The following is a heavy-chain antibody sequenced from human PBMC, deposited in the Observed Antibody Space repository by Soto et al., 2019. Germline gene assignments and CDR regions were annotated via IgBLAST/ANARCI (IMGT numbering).Heavy chain of an antibody. J-gene: IGHJ6*03. CDR3: ARGVGQQRVDYYYYSYMDV. CDR2: IIPILGIA. V-gene: IGHV1-69*02. D-gene: IGHD6-13*01. CDR1: GGTFSSYT. Sequence: SVKVSCKASGGTFSSYTISWVRQAPGQGLEWMGRIIPILGIANYAQKFQGRVTITADKSTSTAYMELSSLRSEDTAVYYCARGVGQQRVDYYYYSYMDVWGKGNPGHRL.